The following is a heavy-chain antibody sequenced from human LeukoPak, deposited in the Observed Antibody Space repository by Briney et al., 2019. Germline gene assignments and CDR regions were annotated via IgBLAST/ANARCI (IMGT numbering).Heavy chain of an antibody. Sequence: PSETLSLTCAVYDGSFSDYYWTWIRQPPGKGLEWIGEINHGGGTNYNPSLKSRVTMSVDTSRYHFFLKLTSVTAADTAIYYCASLPNPRSWFYPWGQGTLVTVSS. J-gene: IGHJ5*02. V-gene: IGHV4-34*01. CDR3: ASLPNPRSWFYP. CDR1: DGSFSDYY. CDR2: INHGGGT.